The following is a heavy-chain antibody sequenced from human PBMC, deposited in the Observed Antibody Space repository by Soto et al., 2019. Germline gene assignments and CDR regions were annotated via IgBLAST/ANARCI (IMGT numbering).Heavy chain of an antibody. D-gene: IGHD5-18*01. CDR3: ARDKWIQLLILAY. CDR2: IKSKTDGGTT. Sequence: GGSLRLSCAASGFTFSNAWMNWVRQAPGKGLEWVGRIKSKTDGGTTDYAAPVKGRFTISRDDSKNTLYLQMNSLRAEDTAVYYCARDKWIQLLILAYWGQGTLVTSSS. CDR1: GFTFSNAW. J-gene: IGHJ4*02. V-gene: IGHV3-15*07.